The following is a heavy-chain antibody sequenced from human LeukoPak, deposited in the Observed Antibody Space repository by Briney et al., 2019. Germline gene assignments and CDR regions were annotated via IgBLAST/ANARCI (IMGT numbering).Heavy chain of an antibody. Sequence: GGSLRLSCAVSGFTFSSYAMSWVRQAPGKGLGWVSAISGSGGRTYYADSVKGRLTISRDNSTNTLYLQMNSLRAEDTAVYYCAKVGYYYGSGSYVGYWGQGTLVTVSS. V-gene: IGHV3-23*01. CDR1: GFTFSSYA. CDR2: ISGSGGRT. J-gene: IGHJ4*02. D-gene: IGHD3-10*01. CDR3: AKVGYYYGSGSYVGY.